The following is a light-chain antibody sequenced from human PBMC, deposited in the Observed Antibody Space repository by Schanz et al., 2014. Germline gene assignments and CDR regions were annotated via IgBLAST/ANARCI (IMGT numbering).Light chain of an antibody. CDR2: EGT. V-gene: IGLV2-23*01. CDR1: SSDVGSYNL. J-gene: IGLJ2*01. Sequence: QSVLTQPASVSGSPGQSITISCTGTSSDVGSYNLVSWYQQHPGKAPKLMIYEGTKRPSRVSNRFSASKSGNTASLTISRLQAEDEADYYCCSYAGSSTLVFGGGTKLTVL. CDR3: CSYAGSSTLV.